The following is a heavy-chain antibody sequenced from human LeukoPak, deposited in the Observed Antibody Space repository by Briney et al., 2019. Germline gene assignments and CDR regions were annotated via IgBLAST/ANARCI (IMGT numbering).Heavy chain of an antibody. J-gene: IGHJ4*02. Sequence: PSQTLSLTCSVSGGSISSGDYNWSWIRQPPGNGLEWIGNIYHSGSAYYKPSLKSRVTISVDRSKNQFSLNLKSMTAADTAVYYCARESSYAFDVWGQGTLVSVSS. V-gene: IGHV4-30-2*01. D-gene: IGHD3-16*01. CDR2: IYHSGSA. CDR3: ARESSYAFDV. CDR1: GGSISSGDYN.